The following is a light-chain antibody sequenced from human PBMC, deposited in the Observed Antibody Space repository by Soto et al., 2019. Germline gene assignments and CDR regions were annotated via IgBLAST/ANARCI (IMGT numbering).Light chain of an antibody. V-gene: IGKV3-15*01. CDR2: GAS. CDR1: QSISTN. J-gene: IGKJ3*01. CDR3: QQYDKWPLT. Sequence: EIVMTQSPATLSVSPGERASLSRRASQSISTNLAWYQQKPGQAPRLLIYGASTRATGIPARFSGSGSGTEFTLTISSPQSEDFAVYYCQQYDKWPLTFGPGT.